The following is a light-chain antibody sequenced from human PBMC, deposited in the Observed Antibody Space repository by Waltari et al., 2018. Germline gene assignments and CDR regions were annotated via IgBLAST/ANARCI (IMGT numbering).Light chain of an antibody. V-gene: IGLV4-69*01. CDR3: QTGGHGTWV. CDR1: SGHSTNV. CDR2: VNSDGSH. Sequence: QLVLIQSPSASASLGASVKLTCTLSSGHSTNVIAWLQKRPEKGPRYLMKVNSDGSHNKGDEIPDRFSGSSSGAERYLTISSLQSEDEADYYCQTGGHGTWVFGGGTKLTVL. J-gene: IGLJ3*02.